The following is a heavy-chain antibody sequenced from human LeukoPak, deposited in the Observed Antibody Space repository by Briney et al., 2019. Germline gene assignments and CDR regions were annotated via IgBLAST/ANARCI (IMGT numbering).Heavy chain of an antibody. CDR2: ISWNSGSI. CDR3: AKRADPDRYFDY. J-gene: IGHJ4*02. CDR1: GFTVSSNS. Sequence: GGSLRLSCTVSGFTVSSNSMSWVRQAPGKGLEWVSGISWNSGSIGYADSVKGRFTISRDNAKNSLYLQMNSLRAEDTALYYCAKRADPDRYFDYWGQGTLVTVSS. V-gene: IGHV3-9*01.